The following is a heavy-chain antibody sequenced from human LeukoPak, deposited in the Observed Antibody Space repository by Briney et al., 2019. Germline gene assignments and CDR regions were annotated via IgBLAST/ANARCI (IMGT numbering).Heavy chain of an antibody. Sequence: SVKVSCKASGYTFTYRYLHWVRQAPGQALEWMGWITPFNGNTNYAQKFQDRVTITRDRSMSTAYMELSSLRSEDTAMYYCASIAGTKRAFDIWGQGTMVTVSS. D-gene: IGHD1-14*01. CDR2: ITPFNGNT. J-gene: IGHJ3*02. V-gene: IGHV1-45*02. CDR3: ASIAGTKRAFDI. CDR1: GYTFTYRY.